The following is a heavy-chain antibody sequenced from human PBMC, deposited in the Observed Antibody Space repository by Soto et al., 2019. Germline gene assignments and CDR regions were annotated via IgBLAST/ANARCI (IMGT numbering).Heavy chain of an antibody. CDR3: ATQRGGGGY. J-gene: IGHJ4*02. D-gene: IGHD6-25*01. CDR2: IYSGGYT. CDR1: GFTVSNNY. Sequence: EVQLVESGGGLIQPGGSLRLSCAVSGFTVSNNYMSWVRQAPGKGLEGVSVIYSGGYTAYGDSVKGRFTISRDNSKTPLYPQINSRRAADPAVYFCATQRGGGGYWGQGTLVTVSS. V-gene: IGHV3-53*01.